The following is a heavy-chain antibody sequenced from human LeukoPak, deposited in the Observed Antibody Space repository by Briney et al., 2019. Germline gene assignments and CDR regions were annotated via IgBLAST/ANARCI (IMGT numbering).Heavy chain of an antibody. CDR2: ISSSSSTI. V-gene: IGHV3-48*01. D-gene: IGHD3-3*01. CDR1: GFTFSSYS. CDR3: ASATIFGVVIYY. Sequence: GGSLRLSCAASGFTFSSYSMNWVRQAPGKGLEWVSYISSSSSTIYYADSMKGRFTISRDNSKNTLYLQMNSLRAEDTAVYYCASATIFGVVIYYWGQGTLVTVSS. J-gene: IGHJ4*02.